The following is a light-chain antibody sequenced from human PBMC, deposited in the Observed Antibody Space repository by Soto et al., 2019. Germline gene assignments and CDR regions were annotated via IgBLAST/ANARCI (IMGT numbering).Light chain of an antibody. CDR2: DAS. Sequence: EIVLTQSPATLSLSPGERATLSCRASQSVSSYLAWYQQKRGQAPMLLIYDASNRATGSPARFSGCGSGTEFSLTISSLAPEDFAVYYCQQRSNWPLTFGGGTKVEIK. V-gene: IGKV3-11*01. J-gene: IGKJ4*01. CDR1: QSVSSY. CDR3: QQRSNWPLT.